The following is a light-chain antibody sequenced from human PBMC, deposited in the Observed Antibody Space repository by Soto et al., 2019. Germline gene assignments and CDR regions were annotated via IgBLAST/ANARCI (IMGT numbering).Light chain of an antibody. Sequence: DIVMTQSPDALAVSLGERATINCKSSQSVLYSSNTKNYLAWYQQKPGQPPKLLIYWASTRESGIPDRFSGSGSGTDFTLTISSLQAEDVAVYYCQQHYSTPGFTFGPGTKVDIK. V-gene: IGKV4-1*01. CDR1: QSVLYSSNTKNY. CDR2: WAS. CDR3: QQHYSTPGFT. J-gene: IGKJ3*01.